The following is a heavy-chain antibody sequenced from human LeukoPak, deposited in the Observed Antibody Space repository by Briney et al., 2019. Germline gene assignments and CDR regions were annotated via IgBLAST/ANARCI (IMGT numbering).Heavy chain of an antibody. Sequence: ASVKVSSKASGYTFTSYGISWVRQAPGQGLEWMGWISAYNGNTNYAQKLQGRVTMTTDTSTSTAYMELRSLRSDDTAVYYCARGDIVVVPAAIRPYAFDIWGQGTMVTVSS. V-gene: IGHV1-18*01. CDR1: GYTFTSYG. D-gene: IGHD2-2*02. CDR3: ARGDIVVVPAAIRPYAFDI. CDR2: ISAYNGNT. J-gene: IGHJ3*02.